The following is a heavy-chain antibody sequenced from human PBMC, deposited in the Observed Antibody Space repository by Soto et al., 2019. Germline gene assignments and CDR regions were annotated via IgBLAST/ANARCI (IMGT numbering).Heavy chain of an antibody. V-gene: IGHV3-64D*06. CDR3: VKDRAPRDGYKPRPGS. CDR2: VSTNGGTS. CDR1: GIQFSIHC. Sequence: PGGCLGLACAALGIQFSIHCMHWVRQAPGKSLGYVSAVSTNGGTSCYADSVKGRFTNSRDYCRNRLYLQMNSLRTEDTAVYYCVKDRAPRDGYKPRPGSWGLGTLVTV. J-gene: IGHJ5*02. D-gene: IGHD5-12*01.